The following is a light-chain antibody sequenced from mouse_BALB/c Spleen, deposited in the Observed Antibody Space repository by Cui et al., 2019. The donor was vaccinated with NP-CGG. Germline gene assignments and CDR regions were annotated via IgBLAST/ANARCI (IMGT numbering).Light chain of an antibody. CDR3: ALWNGNHWV. J-gene: IGLJ1*01. CDR2: GTN. CDR1: TGAITTSNY. Sequence: QAVVTQESALTTSPGETVTLTCRSSTGAITTSNYANWVQEKPDHLFTGLIGGTNNQAPGVPARFSGSLIGEKAALTTTGAQTGDEEIYFCALWNGNHWVFGGGTKLTVL. V-gene: IGLV1*01.